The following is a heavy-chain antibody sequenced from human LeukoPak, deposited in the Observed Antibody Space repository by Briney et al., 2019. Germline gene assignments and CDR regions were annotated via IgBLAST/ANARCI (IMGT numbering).Heavy chain of an antibody. CDR2: IWYDGSNK. V-gene: IGHV3-33*01. CDR1: GFTFSSYG. J-gene: IGHJ4*02. D-gene: IGHD6-13*01. CDR3: ARDATSDSSSWYSGGFDY. Sequence: GGSLRLSCAASGFTFSSYGMHWVRQAPGKGLEWVAVIWYDGSNKYYADSVKGRFTISRDNAKNSLYLQMNSLRAEDTAVYYCARDATSDSSSWYSGGFDYWGQGTLVTVSS.